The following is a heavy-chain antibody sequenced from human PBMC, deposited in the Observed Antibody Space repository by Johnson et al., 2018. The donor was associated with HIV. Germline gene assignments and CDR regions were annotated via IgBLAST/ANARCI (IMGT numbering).Heavy chain of an antibody. CDR1: RFTFSSYW. J-gene: IGHJ3*02. V-gene: IGHV3-7*01. CDR3: ATSGLTIGSSSYHACDI. CDR2: IKQDGSEK. D-gene: IGHD6-6*01. Sequence: VQLVESGGGLVQPGGSLRLSCAASRFTFSSYWMSWVRQAPGKGLEWVANIKQDGSEKYYVDSVKGRFTISRDNAKNSLYLQMNSLRAEDTAVYYCATSGLTIGSSSYHACDIWGQGTMVTVSS.